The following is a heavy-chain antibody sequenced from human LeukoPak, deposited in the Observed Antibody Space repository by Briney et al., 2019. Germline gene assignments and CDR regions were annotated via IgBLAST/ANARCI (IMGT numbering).Heavy chain of an antibody. J-gene: IGHJ3*02. Sequence: GGSLRLSCAASGFTFSSFSMNWVRQAPGKGLEWVSSISSSSSYIYYADSVKGRFTISRDNAKNSLYLQMNSLRAEDTAVYYCARDYLGPITMVRGGLFDIWGQGTMVTVSS. CDR2: ISSSSSYI. D-gene: IGHD3-10*01. CDR3: ARDYLGPITMVRGGLFDI. V-gene: IGHV3-21*01. CDR1: GFTFSSFS.